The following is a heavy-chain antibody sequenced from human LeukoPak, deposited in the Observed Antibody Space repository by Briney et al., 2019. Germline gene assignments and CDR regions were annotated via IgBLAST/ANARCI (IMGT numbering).Heavy chain of an antibody. CDR1: GFTFSLYA. Sequence: PGGSLRVSCAAPGFTFSLYAMNWVRQAPGKGLEWVSYINDDSSDIHYADSVRGRFTISRDNARNTLHLQLSSLRAEDTAVYYCARDTFQPGLIDSWGQGTLVIVSS. CDR3: ARDTFQPGLIDS. J-gene: IGHJ4*02. V-gene: IGHV3-21*05. D-gene: IGHD2-2*01. CDR2: INDDSSDI.